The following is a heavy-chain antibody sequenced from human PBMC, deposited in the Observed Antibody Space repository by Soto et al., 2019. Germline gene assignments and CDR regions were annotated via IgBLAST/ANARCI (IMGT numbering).Heavy chain of an antibody. Sequence: QVQVVESGGGVVQPGRSLRLSCAASGFTLSNYAMHWVRQAPGKGLEWVAVTSYDGSNKYYADSVKGRFTISPDNAINTLFLQMSSLRAEDTVVYYCARDRVYYGSGTHGWFDPWGKGTLVTVSS. J-gene: IGHJ5*02. CDR3: ARDRVYYGSGTHGWFDP. CDR1: GFTLSNYA. D-gene: IGHD3-10*01. CDR2: TSYDGSNK. V-gene: IGHV3-30-3*01.